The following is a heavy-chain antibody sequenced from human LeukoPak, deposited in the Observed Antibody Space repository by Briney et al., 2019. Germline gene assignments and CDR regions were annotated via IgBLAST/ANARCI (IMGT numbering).Heavy chain of an antibody. J-gene: IGHJ4*02. D-gene: IGHD3-10*01. CDR1: GFTVSSNY. Sequence: GGSLRLSCAVSGFTVSSNYMSWVRQAPGKGLEWVSVIYSGGGTYYADSVKGRFTISRDNSKNTVYLQMNSLRVEDTAVYYCARSRGTFFPHDYWGQGTPVTVSS. CDR3: ARSRGTFFPHDY. V-gene: IGHV3-66*01. CDR2: IYSGGGT.